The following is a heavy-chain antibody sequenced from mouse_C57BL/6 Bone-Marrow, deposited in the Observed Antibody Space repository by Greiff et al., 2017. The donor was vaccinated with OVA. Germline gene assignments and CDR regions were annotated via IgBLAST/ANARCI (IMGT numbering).Heavy chain of an antibody. D-gene: IGHD2-4*01. CDR3: TFYDYDWFAY. Sequence: DVKLVESGAELVRPGASVKLSCTASGFNIKDDYMHWVKQRPEQGLEWIGWIDPENGDTEYASKFQGKATITADTSSNTAYLQLSSLTSEDTAVYYCTFYDYDWFAYWGQGTLVTVSA. V-gene: IGHV14-4*01. CDR1: GFNIKDDY. J-gene: IGHJ3*01. CDR2: IDPENGDT.